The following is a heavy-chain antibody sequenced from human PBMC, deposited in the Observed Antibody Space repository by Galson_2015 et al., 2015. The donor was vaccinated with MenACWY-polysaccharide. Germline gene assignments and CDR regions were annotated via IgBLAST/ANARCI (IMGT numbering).Heavy chain of an antibody. CDR1: GFVFNNYW. CDR3: VRDWWCGRAACYYFDF. V-gene: IGHV3-7*01. J-gene: IGHJ4*02. D-gene: IGHD2-8*02. Sequence: SLRLSCAASGFVFNNYWRSWIRQSPGKGLERVANIKHDGSETYYLDSVKGRFVVSRDNARNSLYLQMSSLRAEDTAVYYCVRDWWCGRAACYYFDFWGQGTLVTVSS. CDR2: IKHDGSET.